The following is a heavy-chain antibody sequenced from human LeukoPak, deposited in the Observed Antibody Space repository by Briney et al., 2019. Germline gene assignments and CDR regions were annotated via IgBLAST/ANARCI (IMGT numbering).Heavy chain of an antibody. Sequence: PSETLSLTYTVSGGSVSSSNSYWRWIRQPPGKGPEWIASIYYSGLTYDNPSLKSRVSISIHPSKNHFSLKVSSVTAADTAVYFCASGTFDDYGDYARGDYFDHWGQGTLVTVSS. CDR3: ASGTFDDYGDYARGDYFDH. J-gene: IGHJ4*02. V-gene: IGHV4-39*02. D-gene: IGHD4-17*01. CDR1: GGSVSSSNSY. CDR2: IYYSGLT.